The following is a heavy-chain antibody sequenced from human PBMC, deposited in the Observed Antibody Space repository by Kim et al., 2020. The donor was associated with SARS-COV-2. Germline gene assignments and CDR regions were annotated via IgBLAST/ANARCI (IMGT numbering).Heavy chain of an antibody. V-gene: IGHV4-30-2*01. CDR1: GGSINSGGLA. D-gene: IGHD2-21*02. J-gene: IGHJ2*01. CDR3: ARGGASPVTPFFYFDL. CDR2: IFWSGTS. Sequence: SETLSLTCRVSGGSINSGGLAWSWIRQAPGNGPEWIGYIFWSGTSHHNAAPSRRVTLSLHGSKNQFTLQLRSVTAAATAAYFCARGGASPVTPFFYFDL.